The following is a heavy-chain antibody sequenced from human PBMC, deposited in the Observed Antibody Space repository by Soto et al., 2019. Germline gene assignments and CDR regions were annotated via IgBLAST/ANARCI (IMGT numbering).Heavy chain of an antibody. J-gene: IGHJ6*02. Sequence: SVKVSCKASGGTFSSYAISWVRQAPGQGLEWMGGIIPIFGTANYAQKFQGRVTITADESTSTAYMELSSLRSEDTAVYFCARVRCFNGLCHTADYGMDVWGQGTTVTVSS. CDR3: ARVRCFNGLCHTADYGMDV. D-gene: IGHD2-8*01. CDR1: GGTFSSYA. CDR2: IIPIFGTA. V-gene: IGHV1-69*13.